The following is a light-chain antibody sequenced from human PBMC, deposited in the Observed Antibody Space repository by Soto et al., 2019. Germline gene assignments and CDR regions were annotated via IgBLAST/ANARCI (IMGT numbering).Light chain of an antibody. CDR3: KQYYSYPPT. CDR2: AAY. V-gene: IGKV1-8*01. Sequence: AIRMTQSPSSFSASTGDRVTITCRASQGISSYLAWYQQKPGKAHKLLIYAAYTLQSGVQSRFSGSGSGTDFTLTIRCLQSEDFATYYCKQYYSYPPTVGQGTKVDIK. CDR1: QGISSY. J-gene: IGKJ1*01.